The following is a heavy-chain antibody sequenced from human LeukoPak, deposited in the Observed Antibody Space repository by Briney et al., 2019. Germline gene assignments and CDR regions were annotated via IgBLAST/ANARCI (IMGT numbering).Heavy chain of an antibody. Sequence: GGSLRLSCAASGFTFSSYGMSWVRQAPGKGLGWVSSISSSSSYIYYADSVKGRFTISRDNAKNSLYLQMNSLRAEDTAVYYCASPEWLPDSIDIWGQGTMVTVSS. J-gene: IGHJ3*02. V-gene: IGHV3-21*01. CDR3: ASPEWLPDSIDI. CDR2: ISSSSSYI. D-gene: IGHD3-3*01. CDR1: GFTFSSYG.